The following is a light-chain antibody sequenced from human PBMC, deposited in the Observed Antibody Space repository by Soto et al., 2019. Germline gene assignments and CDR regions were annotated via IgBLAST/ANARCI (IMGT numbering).Light chain of an antibody. CDR3: QQYNNWPPAWT. J-gene: IGKJ1*01. Sequence: EIVMTQSPATLSVSPGEGATLSCRASQSVSSNLAWYQQKPGQGPRLLIYGASTRAPGIAARFSGSGSGTEFTLTISSLQSEDVGVYHCQQYNNWPPAWTFGQGTKVEIK. V-gene: IGKV3-15*01. CDR2: GAS. CDR1: QSVSSN.